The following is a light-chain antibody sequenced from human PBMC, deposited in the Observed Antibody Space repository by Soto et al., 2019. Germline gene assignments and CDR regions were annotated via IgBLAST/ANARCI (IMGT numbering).Light chain of an antibody. CDR2: KAS. CDR1: QSISSW. Sequence: DIQMTQSPSTLSASVGDRVTITCRASQSISSWLAWYQQKPGKAPNLLIYKASILESGSPSRFSGSGSGTEFTLTISSLQPDDFETDYYQQYNSYPLTFGGGTKVEIK. V-gene: IGKV1-5*03. J-gene: IGKJ4*01. CDR3: QQYNSYPLT.